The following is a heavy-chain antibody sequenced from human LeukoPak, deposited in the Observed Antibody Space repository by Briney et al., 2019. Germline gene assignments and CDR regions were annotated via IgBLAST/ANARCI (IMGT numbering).Heavy chain of an antibody. J-gene: IGHJ4*02. D-gene: IGHD1-26*01. V-gene: IGHV1-69*13. CDR1: GYTFTSYG. CDR2: IIPIFGTA. CDR3: ARALVGAAADY. Sequence: SVKVSCKASGYTFTSYGISWVRQAPGQGLEWMGGIIPIFGTANYAQKFQGRVTITADESTSTAYMELSSLRSEDTAVYYCARALVGAAADYWGQGTLVTVSS.